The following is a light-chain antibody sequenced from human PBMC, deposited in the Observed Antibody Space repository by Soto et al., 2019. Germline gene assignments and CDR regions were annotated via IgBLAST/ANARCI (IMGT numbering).Light chain of an antibody. J-gene: IGLJ7*01. V-gene: IGLV6-57*04. CDR3: QSSDGRKAV. Sequence: NFMLTQPHSVSESPGKTVTISCTRSTGSIASNYVQWHQQRPGSAPTTVIFENNQRPSGVPDRFSGSIDSSSNSASLTMSGLKPEDEADYSCQSSDGRKAVFGGGTQLTVL. CDR2: ENN. CDR1: TGSIASNY.